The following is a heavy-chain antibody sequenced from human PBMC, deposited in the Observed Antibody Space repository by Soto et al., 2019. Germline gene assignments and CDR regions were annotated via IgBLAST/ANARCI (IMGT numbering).Heavy chain of an antibody. J-gene: IGHJ3*02. CDR2: ISSVGNTI. Sequence: EVQLVESGGGLVQPGGSLRLSCAASEFTFNTYSMNWVRQAPGKGLNWVSYISSVGNTIYYADSVKGRLTISRDNAKSSLYLQMNSLRDEDTAVYFCAHTLGAGRNALDIWGQGTKVTVSS. V-gene: IGHV3-48*02. D-gene: IGHD1-26*01. CDR1: EFTFNTYS. CDR3: AHTLGAGRNALDI.